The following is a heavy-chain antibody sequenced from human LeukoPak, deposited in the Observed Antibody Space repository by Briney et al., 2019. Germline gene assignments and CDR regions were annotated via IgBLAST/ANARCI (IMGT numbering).Heavy chain of an antibody. Sequence: GASVKVSCKASGGTFSSYAISWVRQPPGQGLEWMGGIIPIFGTANYAQKFQGRVTITADESTSTAYMELSSLRSEGTAVYYCARDTAMVRGSFDYWGQGTLVTVSS. CDR3: ARDTAMVRGSFDY. D-gene: IGHD5-18*01. CDR1: GGTFSSYA. V-gene: IGHV1-69*13. CDR2: IIPIFGTA. J-gene: IGHJ4*02.